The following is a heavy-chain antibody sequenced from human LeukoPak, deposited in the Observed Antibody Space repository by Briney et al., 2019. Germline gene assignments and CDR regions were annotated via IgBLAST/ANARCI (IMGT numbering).Heavy chain of an antibody. Sequence: GGSLRLSCAASGFTFSSYAMSWVRQAPGKGLEWVSAISGSGGSTYYADCVKGRFTISRDNSENTLYLQMNSLRAEDTAVYYCAKSVTAAGTVYWGQGTLVTVSS. CDR3: AKSVTAAGTVY. CDR2: ISGSGGST. CDR1: GFTFSSYA. V-gene: IGHV3-23*01. D-gene: IGHD6-13*01. J-gene: IGHJ4*02.